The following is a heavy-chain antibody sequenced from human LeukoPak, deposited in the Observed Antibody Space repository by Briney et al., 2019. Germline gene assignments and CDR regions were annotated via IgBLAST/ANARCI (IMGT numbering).Heavy chain of an antibody. CDR3: AKPSYGDPLDAFDI. J-gene: IGHJ3*02. D-gene: IGHD4-17*01. Sequence: GGSLRLSCAASGFTFSSSGMSWVRQAPGKGLEWVSSITYSGGSTYYADSVKGRFTISRDNSRNTLYLQMHSLRAEDTAVYYCAKPSYGDPLDAFDIWGQGTMVTVSS. V-gene: IGHV3-23*01. CDR1: GFTFSSSG. CDR2: ITYSGGST.